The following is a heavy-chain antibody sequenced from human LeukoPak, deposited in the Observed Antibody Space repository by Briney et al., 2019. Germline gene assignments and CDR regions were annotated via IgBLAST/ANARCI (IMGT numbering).Heavy chain of an antibody. V-gene: IGHV4-59*01. CDR1: GGSISSYY. J-gene: IGHJ4*02. CDR3: ARVMYSSSWDFDY. Sequence: SETLSLTCTVSGGSISSYYWSWIRQPPGKGLEWIGYIYYSGSTNYNPSLKSRVTISVDTSKNQFSLKLSSVTAADTAVYYCARVMYSSSWDFDYWGQGTLVTASS. D-gene: IGHD6-13*01. CDR2: IYYSGST.